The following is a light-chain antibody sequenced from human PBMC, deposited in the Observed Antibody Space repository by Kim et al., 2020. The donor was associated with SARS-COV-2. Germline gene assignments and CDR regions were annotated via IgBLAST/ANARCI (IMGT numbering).Light chain of an antibody. CDR1: RSNNGNNH. CDR2: RGN. J-gene: IGLJ1*01. V-gene: IGLV1-47*01. CDR3: AAWDDSLSAYV. Sequence: GQSVTISCSGSRSNNGNNHIYGYRQVPGAAPTLLIYRGNSRPSGVSDRFSGSRSDTSASLAISGLRTEDEAKYYCAAWDDSLSAYVFGSGTKVTVL.